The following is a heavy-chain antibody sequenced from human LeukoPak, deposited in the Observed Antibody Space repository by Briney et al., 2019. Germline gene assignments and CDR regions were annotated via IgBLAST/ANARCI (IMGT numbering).Heavy chain of an antibody. J-gene: IGHJ4*02. Sequence: ASVKVSCKASGYTFTGYYMHWVRQAPGQGLEWMGWINPNSGGTNYAQKFQGRVTMTRDTSISTAYMELSRLRSDDTAVYYCARDPGEGELLGTSDYWGQGTLVTVSS. CDR3: ARDPGEGELLGTSDY. CDR2: INPNSGGT. V-gene: IGHV1-2*02. CDR1: GYTFTGYY. D-gene: IGHD3-10*01.